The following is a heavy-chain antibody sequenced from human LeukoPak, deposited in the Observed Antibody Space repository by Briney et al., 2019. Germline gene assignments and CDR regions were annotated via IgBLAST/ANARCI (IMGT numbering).Heavy chain of an antibody. Sequence: SETLSLTCTVSGGSISSGGYYWSWIRQHPGKGLEWIGYIYYSGSTYCNPSLKSRVTISVDTSKNQFSLKLSSVTAADTAVYYCARVAVVIPRYFDYWGQGTLVTVSS. CDR3: ARVAVVIPRYFDY. CDR1: GGSISSGGYY. J-gene: IGHJ4*02. CDR2: IYYSGST. D-gene: IGHD3-3*01. V-gene: IGHV4-31*03.